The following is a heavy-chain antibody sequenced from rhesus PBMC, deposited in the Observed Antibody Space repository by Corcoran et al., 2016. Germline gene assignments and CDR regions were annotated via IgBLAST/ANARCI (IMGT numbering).Heavy chain of an antibody. V-gene: IGHV4-165*01. CDR1: GGSFSGYS. J-gene: IGHJ6*01. Sequence: QVQLQESGPGLVKPSETLSLTCAVSGGSFSGYSWGWIRQPPGKGLEWIGYISGSSGSTGYNPSLKSRVTISTDTSNNQFSLKLSSVTAADTAVYYCARDEHSNGLDSWGQGVVVTVSS. D-gene: IGHD2-33*01. CDR3: ARDEHSNGLDS. CDR2: ISGSSGST.